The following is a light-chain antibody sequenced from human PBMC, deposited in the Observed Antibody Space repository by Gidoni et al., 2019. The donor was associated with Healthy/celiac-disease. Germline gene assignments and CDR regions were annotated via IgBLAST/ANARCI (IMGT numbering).Light chain of an antibody. CDR2: AAS. Sequence: DIQMTQSPSSLSASVGDRVTITCRASQSISSYLHWYQQKPEEAPTLLIYAASSLQRGVPTRCSGSGARADFTLTISIQQPDDLATYYCQHSYSTRVTFGEGTKLEIK. CDR1: QSISSY. CDR3: QHSYSTRVT. V-gene: IGKV1-39*01. J-gene: IGKJ4*01.